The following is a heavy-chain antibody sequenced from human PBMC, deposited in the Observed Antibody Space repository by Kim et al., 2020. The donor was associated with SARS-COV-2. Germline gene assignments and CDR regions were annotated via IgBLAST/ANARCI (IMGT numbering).Heavy chain of an antibody. CDR1: GFTFSTYG. V-gene: IGHV3-33*01. Sequence: GGSLRLSCAASGFTFSTYGMHWVRQAPGKGLEWVTVIWYDGSDKYYADSVKGRFTISRDNSKNTLYLQMNSLRAEDTAVYYCARDRDGRGSPGHFDYWGQGTLVTVSS. D-gene: IGHD3-10*01. J-gene: IGHJ4*02. CDR2: IWYDGSDK. CDR3: ARDRDGRGSPGHFDY.